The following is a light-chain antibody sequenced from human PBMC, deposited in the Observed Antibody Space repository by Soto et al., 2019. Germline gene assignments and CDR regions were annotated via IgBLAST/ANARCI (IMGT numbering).Light chain of an antibody. CDR2: EVS. Sequence: QSALTQPPSASGSPGQSVTISCTGTSSDVGGYNYVSWYQQHPGKAPKLMIYEVSKRPSGVPDRFSGSKSGNTASLTVSGLQAEDEADYYCNSYTSLFTVRAVFGTGTKLTVL. CDR1: SSDVGGYNY. CDR3: NSYTSLFTVRAV. V-gene: IGLV2-8*01. J-gene: IGLJ1*01.